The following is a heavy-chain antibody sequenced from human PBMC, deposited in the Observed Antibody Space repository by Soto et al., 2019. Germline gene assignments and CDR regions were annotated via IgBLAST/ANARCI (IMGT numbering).Heavy chain of an antibody. D-gene: IGHD2-2*01. CDR2: FDPEDGET. CDR3: ATLSTYQLLLYAFDY. Sequence: RASVKVSCKVSGYTLTELSMHWVRQAPGKGLEWMGGFDPEDGETIYAQRFQGRVTMTEDTSTDTAYMELSSLRSEDTAVYYCATLSTYQLLLYAFDYWGQGALVTVSS. CDR1: GYTLTELS. J-gene: IGHJ4*02. V-gene: IGHV1-24*01.